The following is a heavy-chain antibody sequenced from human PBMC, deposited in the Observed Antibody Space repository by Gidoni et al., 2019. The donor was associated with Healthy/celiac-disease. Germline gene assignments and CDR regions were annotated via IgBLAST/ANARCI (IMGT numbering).Heavy chain of an antibody. V-gene: IGHV3-30*18. CDR1: GFTFSSYG. CDR3: AKDFGWGGGGGYYYYGMDV. Sequence: QVQLVESGGGVVQPGRSLRLSCAASGFTFSSYGMHWVRQAPGKGLEWLAVQSYGGSNKSYADPEKGRFTISKDNSKNTLYLQMNSLGGEDTAVYYCAKDFGWGGGGGYYYYGMDVWGQGTTVTVSS. CDR2: QSYGGSNK. J-gene: IGHJ6*02. D-gene: IGHD3-16*01.